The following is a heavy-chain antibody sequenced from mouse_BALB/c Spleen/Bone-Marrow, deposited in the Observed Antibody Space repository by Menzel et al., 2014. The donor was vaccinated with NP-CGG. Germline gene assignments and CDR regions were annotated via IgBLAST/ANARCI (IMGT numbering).Heavy chain of an antibody. CDR1: GFTFTDYY. CDR2: IRNKANGYTT. V-gene: IGHV7-3*02. CDR3: ARDIGRLLFDY. Sequence: EVMLVESGGGLVQPGGSLRLSCATSGFTFTDYYMSWVRQPPGKALGWLGFIRNKANGYTTEYSASVKGRFTISRDNSQSILYLQMNTLRAEDSATYYCARDIGRLLFDYWGQGTTLTVSS. J-gene: IGHJ2*01. D-gene: IGHD1-2*01.